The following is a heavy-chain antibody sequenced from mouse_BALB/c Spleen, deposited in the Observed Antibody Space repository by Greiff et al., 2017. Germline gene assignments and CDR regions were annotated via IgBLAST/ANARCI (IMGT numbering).Heavy chain of an antibody. D-gene: IGHD1-1*01. J-gene: IGHJ2*01. CDR2: ISSGGSYT. V-gene: IGHV5-6-4*01. Sequence: EVHLVESGGGLVKPGGSLKLSCAASGFTFSSYTMSWVRQTPEKRLEWVATISSGGSYTYYPDSVKGRFTISRDNAKNTLYLQMSSLKSEDTAMYYCTRDKDYGSSHDYWGQGTTLTVSS. CDR1: GFTFSSYT. CDR3: TRDKDYGSSHDY.